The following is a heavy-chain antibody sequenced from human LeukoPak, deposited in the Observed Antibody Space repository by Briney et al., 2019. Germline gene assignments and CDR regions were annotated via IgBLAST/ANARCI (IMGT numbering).Heavy chain of an antibody. Sequence: PGGSLRLSCAASGFTFSSYAMSWVRQAPGKGLGWVSAISGSGASTYYADSVKGRFTISRDNSKNTLYLQMNSLRAEDTAVYFCAKKGDVVVVAATPFDCWGQGTLVTVSS. D-gene: IGHD2-15*01. CDR1: GFTFSSYA. V-gene: IGHV3-23*01. J-gene: IGHJ4*02. CDR2: ISGSGAST. CDR3: AKKGDVVVVAATPFDC.